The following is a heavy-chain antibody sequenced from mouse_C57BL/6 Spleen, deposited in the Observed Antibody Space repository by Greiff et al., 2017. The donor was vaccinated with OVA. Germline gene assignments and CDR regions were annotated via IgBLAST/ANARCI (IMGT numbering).Heavy chain of an antibody. J-gene: IGHJ3*01. V-gene: IGHV2-2*01. CDR1: GFSLTSYG. CDR2: IWSGGST. Sequence: VQRVESGPGLVQPSQSLSITCTVSGFSLTSYGVHWVRQSPGKGLEWLGVIWSGGSTDYNAAFISRLSISKDNSKSQVFFKMNSLQADDTAIYYCARTERLLAWFAYWGQGTLVTVSA. CDR3: ARTERLLAWFAY. D-gene: IGHD2-3*01.